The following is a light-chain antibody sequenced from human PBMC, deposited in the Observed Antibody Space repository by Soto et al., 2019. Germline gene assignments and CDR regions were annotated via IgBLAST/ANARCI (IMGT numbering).Light chain of an antibody. V-gene: IGKV3D-15*01. Sequence: EIVTTQSPATLSVSPGERATLSCRASQSVINNLAWYQQKPGQAPRLLIYAVSTRATGIPARFSGSGSGTEFTLTISSLQSEDFEVYYCQQGDNWPWTFGQGTKVEIK. J-gene: IGKJ1*01. CDR3: QQGDNWPWT. CDR2: AVS. CDR1: QSVINN.